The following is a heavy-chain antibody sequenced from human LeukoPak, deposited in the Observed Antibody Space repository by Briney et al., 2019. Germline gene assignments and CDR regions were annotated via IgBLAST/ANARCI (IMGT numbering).Heavy chain of an antibody. CDR2: IIPIFGTA. CDR3: ARGRITMIRCFDY. D-gene: IGHD3-22*01. CDR1: GGTFSSYA. V-gene: IGHV1-69*13. Sequence: SVKVSCRASGGTFSSYAISWVRQAPGQGLEWMGGIIPIFGTANYAQKFQGRVTITADESTSTAYMELSSLRSEDTAVYYCARGRITMIRCFDYWGQGTLVTVSS. J-gene: IGHJ4*02.